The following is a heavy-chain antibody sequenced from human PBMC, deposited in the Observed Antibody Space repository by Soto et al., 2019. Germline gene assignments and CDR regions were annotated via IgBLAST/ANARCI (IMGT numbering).Heavy chain of an antibody. CDR2: IWYDGSNK. V-gene: IGHV3-33*01. CDR1: GFTFSSYG. Sequence: PGGSLRLSCAASGFTFSSYGMHWVRQAPGKGLEWVAVIWYDGSNKYYADSVKGRFTISRDNSKNTLYLQMNSLRAEDTAVYYCAREHSSSWSPFDYWGQGTLVTVSS. CDR3: AREHSSSWSPFDY. J-gene: IGHJ4*02. D-gene: IGHD6-13*01.